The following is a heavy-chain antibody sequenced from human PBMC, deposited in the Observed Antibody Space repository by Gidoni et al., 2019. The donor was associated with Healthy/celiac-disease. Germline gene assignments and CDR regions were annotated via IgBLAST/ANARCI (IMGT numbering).Heavy chain of an antibody. D-gene: IGHD6-19*01. CDR3: AKDLYSSGWYAWLN. CDR1: GFNFSSYA. V-gene: IGHV3-23*01. CDR2: ISGSGGST. J-gene: IGHJ4*02. Sequence: AASGFNFSSYAMSWVRQAPGKGLEWVSAISGSGGSTYYADSVKGRFTISRDNSKNTLYLQMNSLRAEDTAVYYCAKDLYSSGWYAWLNWSQGTLVTVSS.